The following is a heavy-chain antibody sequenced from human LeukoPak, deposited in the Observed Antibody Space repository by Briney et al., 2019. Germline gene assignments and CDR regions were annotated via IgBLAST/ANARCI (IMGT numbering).Heavy chain of an antibody. CDR2: ISSSSSTI. V-gene: IGHV3-48*01. CDR3: TPSYGSGNYYEFDS. D-gene: IGHD3-10*01. J-gene: IGHJ4*02. CDR1: GFTFSSYS. Sequence: GGCLRLSCAASGFTFSSYSMNWVRQAPGKGLEWVSYISSSSSTIYYADSVKGRFTISRDNAKNSLYLQMNSLKTEDTAVYYCTPSYGSGNYYEFDSWGQGTLVTVSS.